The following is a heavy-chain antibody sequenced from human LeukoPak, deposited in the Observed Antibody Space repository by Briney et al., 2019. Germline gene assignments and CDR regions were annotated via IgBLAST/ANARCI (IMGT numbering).Heavy chain of an antibody. D-gene: IGHD1-26*01. V-gene: IGHV4-59*01. CDR3: ARTVVGARFDP. J-gene: IGHJ5*02. CDR1: GGSISGYY. Sequence: PSETLSLTCTVSGGSISGYYWSWIRQPPGKGLEWIGYIYYSGSTNYNPSLKSRVTISVDTSKNQFSLKLSSVTAADTAVYYCARTVVGARFDPWGQGTLVTVSS. CDR2: IYYSGST.